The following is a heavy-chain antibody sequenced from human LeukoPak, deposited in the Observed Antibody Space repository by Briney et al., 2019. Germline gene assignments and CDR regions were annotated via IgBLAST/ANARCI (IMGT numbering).Heavy chain of an antibody. CDR1: GFTFSNYR. CDR2: IKEDGAEQ. D-gene: IGHD6-13*01. Sequence: GGSLRLSCAASGFTFSNYRMTWVRQAPGKGLEWVANIKEDGAEQYYVDSVRGRFTISRDNAKNSVYLQLNRLRVEDTAIYDCARDPREQQLVYWGQGTLVTVSP. CDR3: ARDPREQQLVY. V-gene: IGHV3-7*03. J-gene: IGHJ4*02.